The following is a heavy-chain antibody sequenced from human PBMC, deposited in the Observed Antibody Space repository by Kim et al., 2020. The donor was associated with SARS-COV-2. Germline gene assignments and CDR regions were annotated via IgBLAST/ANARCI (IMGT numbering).Heavy chain of an antibody. J-gene: IGHJ4*02. CDR3: VRDYYYTSGIYYY. D-gene: IGHD3-10*01. Sequence: GGSLRLSCAASGFTFSTYNMNWVRQAPGKGLEWVSYISTSSSDIYYADSVKGRFTISRDNGKNSLYLQMNSLRDEDTAVYFCVRDYYYTSGIYYYWGQGTLVTVSS. CDR1: GFTFSTYN. CDR2: ISTSSSDI. V-gene: IGHV3-48*02.